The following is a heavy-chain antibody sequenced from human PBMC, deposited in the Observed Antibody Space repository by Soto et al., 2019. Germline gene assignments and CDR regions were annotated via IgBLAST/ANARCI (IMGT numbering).Heavy chain of an antibody. J-gene: IGHJ6*02. CDR2: IYYSGST. Sequence: PSETLSLTCTVSGGSISSYYWSWIRQPPGKGLEWIGYIYYSGSTNYNPSLKSRVTISVDTSKNQFSLKLSSVTAADTAVYYCARDRNYGSGSYYRGYGMDVWGQGTTVTV. CDR3: ARDRNYGSGSYYRGYGMDV. D-gene: IGHD3-10*01. CDR1: GGSISSYY. V-gene: IGHV4-59*01.